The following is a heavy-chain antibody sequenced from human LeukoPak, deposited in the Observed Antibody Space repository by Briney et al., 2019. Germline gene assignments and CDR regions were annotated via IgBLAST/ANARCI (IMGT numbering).Heavy chain of an antibody. D-gene: IGHD1-26*01. Sequence: ASVKVSCKASGYTFTSYGISWVRQAPGQGLEWMGWISAYNGNTNYAQKLQGRVTMTTDTSTSTAYMELRSLRSDDTAVYYCARSKFRGSYTTLAFDPWGQGTLVTVSS. J-gene: IGHJ5*02. CDR3: ARSKFRGSYTTLAFDP. CDR2: ISAYNGNT. CDR1: GYTFTSYG. V-gene: IGHV1-18*01.